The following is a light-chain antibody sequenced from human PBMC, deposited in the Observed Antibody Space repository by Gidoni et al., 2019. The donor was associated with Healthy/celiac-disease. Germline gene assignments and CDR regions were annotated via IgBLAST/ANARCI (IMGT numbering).Light chain of an antibody. CDR2: AAS. CDR3: QQYYSYLLT. V-gene: IGKV1-8*01. Sequence: AIRMTQSPSSFSASTGDRVTITCRASPGISSYLAWYQQKPGKAPKLLIYAASTLQSGVPSRFSGSGSGTDFTLTSSCLQSEDFSTYYCQQYYSYLLTFGGGTKVEIK. J-gene: IGKJ4*01. CDR1: PGISSY.